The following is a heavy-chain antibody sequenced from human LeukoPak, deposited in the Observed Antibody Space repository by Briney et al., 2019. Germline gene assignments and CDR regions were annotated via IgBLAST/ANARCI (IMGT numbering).Heavy chain of an antibody. Sequence: SETLSLTCTVSGGSISSYYWSWIWQPAGKGLEWIGRIYTSGSTNYNPSLKSRVTMSVDTSKNQFSLKLSSVTAADTAVYYCARATPNRLHSYYMDVWGKGTTVTVSS. J-gene: IGHJ6*03. CDR3: ARATPNRLHSYYMDV. CDR2: IYTSGST. V-gene: IGHV4-4*07. D-gene: IGHD1-14*01. CDR1: GGSISSYY.